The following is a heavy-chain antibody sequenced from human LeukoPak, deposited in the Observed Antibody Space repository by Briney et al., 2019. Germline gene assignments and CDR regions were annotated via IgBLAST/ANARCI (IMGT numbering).Heavy chain of an antibody. Sequence: KPSRTLSLTCTVLGGSISSGDYDWRWIRQPPWKGRELIGYIYYSGSTSYNPSLKNQVTISVDTSRNQCSLKLSSLTPANTSLYDRARVKYGDLWGQGTLVTVSS. CDR1: GGSISSGDYD. D-gene: IGHD4-17*01. CDR3: ARVKYGDL. CDR2: IYYSGST. J-gene: IGHJ5*02. V-gene: IGHV4-30-4*01.